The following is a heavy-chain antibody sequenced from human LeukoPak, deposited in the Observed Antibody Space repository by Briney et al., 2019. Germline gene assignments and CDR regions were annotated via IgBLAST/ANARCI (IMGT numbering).Heavy chain of an antibody. Sequence: GGSLRLYCAASGFTFSSYWMHWVRKAPGKGLVWVSRINSDGYSITYADSVKGRFTISRDNAKNTLYLQMNSLRAEDTAVYHCARVGRRSGAELGYWGQGTLVTVSS. J-gene: IGHJ4*02. CDR1: GFTFSSYW. V-gene: IGHV3-74*01. CDR3: ARVGRRSGAELGY. CDR2: INSDGYSI. D-gene: IGHD3-3*01.